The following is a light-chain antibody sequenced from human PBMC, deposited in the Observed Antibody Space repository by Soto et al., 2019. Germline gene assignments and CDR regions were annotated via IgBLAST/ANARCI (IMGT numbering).Light chain of an antibody. J-gene: IGKJ5*01. CDR3: QQYNSWPPIT. CDR2: GAS. V-gene: IGKV3-15*01. CDR1: QSLSSS. Sequence: ETVMTQSPASLSVSPGERVTPSCRASQSLSSSLAWYQQRPGQAPRLVIYGASTRATGIPARFSGGGSGTEFTLTISSLQSEDFAVYYCQQYNSWPPITFGQGTRLEIK.